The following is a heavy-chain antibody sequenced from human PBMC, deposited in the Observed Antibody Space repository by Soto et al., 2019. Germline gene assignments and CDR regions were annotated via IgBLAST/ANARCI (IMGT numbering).Heavy chain of an antibody. CDR2: IYYSGST. D-gene: IGHD3-22*01. CDR3: ARHYYDSSGSLGIDY. CDR1: GGSISSYY. J-gene: IGHJ4*02. Sequence: PSETLSLTCTVSGGSISSYYWSWIRQPPGKGLECIGYIYYSGSTNYNPSLKSRVTISVDTSKNQFSLKLSSVTAADTAVYYCARHYYDSSGSLGIDYWGQGTLVTVS. V-gene: IGHV4-59*08.